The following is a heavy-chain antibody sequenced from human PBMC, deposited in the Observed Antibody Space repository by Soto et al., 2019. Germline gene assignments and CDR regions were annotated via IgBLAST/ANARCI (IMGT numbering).Heavy chain of an antibody. CDR3: ARHAYYYGSGSQENYYYGMDV. J-gene: IGHJ6*02. V-gene: IGHV5-51*01. CDR2: IYPDDSDT. D-gene: IGHD3-10*01. Sequence: ESLKISCKGSGYSFTSYWIGWVRQMPGKGLEWMGIIYPDDSDTRYSPSFQGQVTISADKSISTAYLQWSSLKASDTAMYYCARHAYYYGSGSQENYYYGMDVWGQGTTVTVSS. CDR1: GYSFTSYW.